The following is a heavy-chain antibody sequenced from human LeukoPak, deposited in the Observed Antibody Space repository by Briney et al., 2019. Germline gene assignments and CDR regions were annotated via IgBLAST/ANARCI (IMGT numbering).Heavy chain of an antibody. CDR2: VYYTGST. CDR3: ARLLETYEGTRLDH. Sequence: SGTLSLTCTVSGGSMNSYFWSWIRQPPGKGLEWVGYVYYTGSTNYNPSLKSRVTMSLDTSKNQFSLNLKSVTAADTAVYYCARLLETYEGTRLDHWGQGALVTVSS. CDR1: GGSMNSYF. J-gene: IGHJ4*02. D-gene: IGHD3-10*01. V-gene: IGHV4-59*08.